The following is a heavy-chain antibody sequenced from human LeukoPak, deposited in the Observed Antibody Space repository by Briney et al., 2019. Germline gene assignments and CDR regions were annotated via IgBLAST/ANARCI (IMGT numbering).Heavy chain of an antibody. CDR2: ISWNSGSI. CDR3: ARDRELWSPNWFDP. J-gene: IGHJ5*02. V-gene: IGHV3-9*01. Sequence: GGSLRLSCAASGFTFDDYAMHWVRQAPGKGLEWVSGISWNSGSIGYADSVKGRFTISRDNAKNSLYLQMNSLRAEDTAVYYCARDRELWSPNWFDPWGQGTLVTVSS. CDR1: GFTFDDYA. D-gene: IGHD5-18*01.